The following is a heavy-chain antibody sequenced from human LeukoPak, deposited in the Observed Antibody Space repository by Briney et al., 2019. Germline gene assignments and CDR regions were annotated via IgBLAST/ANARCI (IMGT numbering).Heavy chain of an antibody. CDR1: GFTFNTYS. V-gene: IGHV3-23*01. CDR3: TKDLMTGFSSGWYFAY. Sequence: GGSLRLSCAASGFTFNTYSMNWVRQAPGKGLEWVAVTGGSDDNTHYADSVKGRFTISRDNSEKRLFLQMNSLRPDDSALYYCTKDLMTGFSSGWYFAYWGQGTLVTVSS. CDR2: TGGSDDNT. J-gene: IGHJ4*02. D-gene: IGHD6-19*01.